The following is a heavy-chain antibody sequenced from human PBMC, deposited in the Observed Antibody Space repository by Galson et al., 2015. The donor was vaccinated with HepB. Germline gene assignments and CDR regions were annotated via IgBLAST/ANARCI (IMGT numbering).Heavy chain of an antibody. V-gene: IGHV3-23*01. D-gene: IGHD3-3*01. CDR2: ISGSGGST. J-gene: IGHJ6*02. CDR3: AKDVRITIFGVVMHYGMDV. Sequence: SLRLSCAASGFTVSTNYFSWVRQAPGKGLEWVSAISGSGGSTYYADSVKGRFTISRDNSKNTLYLQMNSLRAEDTAVYYCAKDVRITIFGVVMHYGMDVWGQGTTVTVSS. CDR1: GFTVSTNY.